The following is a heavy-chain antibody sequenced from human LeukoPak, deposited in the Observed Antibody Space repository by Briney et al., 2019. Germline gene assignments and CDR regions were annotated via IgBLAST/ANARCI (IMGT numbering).Heavy chain of an antibody. Sequence: GGSLRLSCAVSGFIFNDYTMNWVRQAPGKGLEWVSYISSSTNTIYYADSVKGRFTISRDNAKSSLYLQMNSLRVEDTAVYYCARRGYYYASGTIPFDYWGQGALVTVSS. CDR1: GFIFNDYT. J-gene: IGHJ4*02. V-gene: IGHV3-48*01. D-gene: IGHD3-10*01. CDR2: ISSSTNTI. CDR3: ARRGYYYASGTIPFDY.